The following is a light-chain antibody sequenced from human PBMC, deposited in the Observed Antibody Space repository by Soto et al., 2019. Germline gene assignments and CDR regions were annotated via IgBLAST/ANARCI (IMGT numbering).Light chain of an antibody. Sequence: DIVLTQSPGTLSLSPGERATLSCRASQSVGSNYLAWYQQKPGQAPRLLIYAASTRATGIPDRFSGSGSGTDFTLTISRLEPEDFAVYYCHQYGSPFGGGTKVEIK. V-gene: IGKV3-20*01. CDR1: QSVGSNY. J-gene: IGKJ4*01. CDR3: HQYGSP. CDR2: AAS.